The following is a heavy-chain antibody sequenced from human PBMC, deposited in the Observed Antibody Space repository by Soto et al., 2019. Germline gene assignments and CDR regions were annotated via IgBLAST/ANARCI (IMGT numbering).Heavy chain of an antibody. CDR2: TYYRSKWYN. D-gene: IGHD6-6*01. J-gene: IGHJ4*02. V-gene: IGHV6-1*01. Sequence: SQTLSLTCAISGDSVSSISAAWNWIRHSPSRGLEWLGRTYYRSKWYNDYAVSVKSRITINPDTSKNQFSLQLNSVSPEDTVVYYCERVGGYSSSPIFDYWGQGTLVTVSS. CDR3: ERVGGYSSSPIFDY. CDR1: GDSVSSISAA.